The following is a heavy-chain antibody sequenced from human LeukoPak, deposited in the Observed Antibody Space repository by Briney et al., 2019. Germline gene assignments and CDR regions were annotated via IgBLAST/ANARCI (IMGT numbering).Heavy chain of an antibody. Sequence: GGSLRLSCAASGFTFSSYAMHWVRQAPGKGLEWVAVVSDDGTNKYYADSVKGRFTISRDNSKNTLYLQMNSLRAEDTAVYYCAKDVAMIVPQSNFDYWGQGTLVTVSS. CDR2: VSDDGTNK. CDR1: GFTFSSYA. D-gene: IGHD3-22*01. J-gene: IGHJ4*02. CDR3: AKDVAMIVPQSNFDY. V-gene: IGHV3-30*04.